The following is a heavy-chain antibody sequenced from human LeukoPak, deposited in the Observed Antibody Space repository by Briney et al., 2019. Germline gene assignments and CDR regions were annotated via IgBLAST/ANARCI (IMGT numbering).Heavy chain of an antibody. CDR2: ISPYNGNT. CDR3: AIQYYDFWSGYLPFDY. D-gene: IGHD3-3*01. V-gene: IGHV1-18*01. J-gene: IGHJ4*02. Sequence: GASVKVSCKASGYTFTSFGINWVRQAPGQGLEWMGWISPYNGNTNYAQKLQGRVTMTTDTSTSTAYMELRSLRSDDTAVYYCAIQYYDFWSGYLPFDYWGQGTLVTVSS. CDR1: GYTFTSFG.